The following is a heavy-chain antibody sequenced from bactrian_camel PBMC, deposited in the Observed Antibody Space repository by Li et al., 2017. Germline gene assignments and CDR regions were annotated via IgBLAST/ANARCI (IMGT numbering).Heavy chain of an antibody. D-gene: IGHD5*01. CDR1: GFTFSSYA. CDR2: ITNTGGTT. CDR3: TSTASAIYGTGPFAN. Sequence: VQLVESGGGLVQPGGSLRLSCAASGFTFSSYAMSWVRQAPGKGLEWVSLITNTGGTTYYTGSVKGRFTISRDNTKNTLYLQLNSLKSEDTALYYCTSTASAIYGTGPFANWGQGTQVTVS. V-gene: IGHV3S40*01. J-gene: IGHJ4*01.